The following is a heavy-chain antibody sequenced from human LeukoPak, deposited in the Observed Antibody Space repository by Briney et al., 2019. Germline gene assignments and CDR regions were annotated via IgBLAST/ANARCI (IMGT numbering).Heavy chain of an antibody. V-gene: IGHV4-4*02. CDR1: GGSISSSNW. Sequence: SETLSLTCAVSGGSISSSNWWSWVRQPPGKGLEWIGEIYHSGSTNYNPSLKSRVTISVDTSKNQFSLKLSSVTAADTAVYYCARAYSILRFDPWGQGTLVTVSS. J-gene: IGHJ5*02. D-gene: IGHD2-21*01. CDR3: ARAYSILRFDP. CDR2: IYHSGST.